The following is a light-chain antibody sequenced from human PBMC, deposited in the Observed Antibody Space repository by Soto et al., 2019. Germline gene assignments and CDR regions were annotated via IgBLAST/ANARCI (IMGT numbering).Light chain of an antibody. CDR3: ETWEV. V-gene: IGLV4-60*03. Sequence: QPVLTQSSSASASLGSSVKLTCTLSSGHSSYIIAWHQQQPGKAPRYLMKLEGSGSYNKGSGVPDRFSGSSSGADRYLTISNLQSEDEAEYYCETWEVFGGGTKLTVL. CDR2: LEGSGSY. CDR1: SGHSSYI. J-gene: IGLJ2*01.